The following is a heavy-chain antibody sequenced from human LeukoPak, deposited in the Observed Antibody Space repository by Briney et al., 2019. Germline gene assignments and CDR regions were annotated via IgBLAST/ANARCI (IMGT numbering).Heavy chain of an antibody. CDR3: AGYSSGWFGAFHI. Sequence: GGSLRLSCAASGFTFSDYYMNWIRPAPGKGLEWISYISSSGGTIYYADSVKGRFTISRDNAKNSLYLQMNSLRAEDTAVYYCAGYSSGWFGAFHIWGQGTMVTVSS. CDR2: ISSSGGTI. D-gene: IGHD6-19*01. CDR1: GFTFSDYY. J-gene: IGHJ3*02. V-gene: IGHV3-11*04.